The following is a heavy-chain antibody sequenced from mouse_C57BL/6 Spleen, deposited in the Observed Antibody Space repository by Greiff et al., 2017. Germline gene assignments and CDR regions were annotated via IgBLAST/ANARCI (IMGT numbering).Heavy chain of an antibody. CDR1: GFTFSDYG. Sequence: EVQLVESGGVLVKPGGSLKLSCAASGFTFSDYGMHWVRQAPEKGLEWVAYISSGSSTIYYADTVKGRFTISRDNAKNTLFLQMTSLRSEDTAMYYCARPDYYAMDYWGQGTSVTVSS. J-gene: IGHJ4*01. CDR3: ARPDYYAMDY. V-gene: IGHV5-17*01. CDR2: ISSGSSTI.